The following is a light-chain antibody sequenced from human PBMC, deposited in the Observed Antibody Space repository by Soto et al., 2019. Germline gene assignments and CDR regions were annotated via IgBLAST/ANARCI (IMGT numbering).Light chain of an antibody. CDR2: KAS. J-gene: IGKJ4*01. Sequence: DIQMTQSTSTLSAFIGDRVTITCRASQNIGTWLAWYQQKPGKAPKLLISKASSLEIGVPSRFSGSGSGTEFTLTISSLQPDDVATYSCQQYVSYPLTFGGGTKVEIK. CDR1: QNIGTW. CDR3: QQYVSYPLT. V-gene: IGKV1-5*03.